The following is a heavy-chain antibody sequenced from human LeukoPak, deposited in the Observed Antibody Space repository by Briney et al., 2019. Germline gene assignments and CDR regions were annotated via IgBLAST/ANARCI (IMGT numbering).Heavy chain of an antibody. D-gene: IGHD3-3*01. CDR3: VRGVVAFDS. V-gene: IGHV3-7*04. J-gene: IGHJ4*02. CDR1: GFTFSGYA. CDR2: IKRDGSGK. Sequence: GGSLRLSCAASGFTFSGYAMSWVRQAPGKGLEWVANIKRDGSGKNYLDSVKGRFTVSRDNAKNSLYLQMDSLRAEDTAVYYCVRGVVAFDSWGQGTLVTVSS.